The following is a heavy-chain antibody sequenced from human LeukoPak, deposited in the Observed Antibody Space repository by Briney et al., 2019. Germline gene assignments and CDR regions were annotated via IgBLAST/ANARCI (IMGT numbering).Heavy chain of an antibody. J-gene: IGHJ3*02. D-gene: IGHD3-16*01. Sequence: PGGSLRLSCAASGFIFGDYYMNWTRQAPGKGLEWVSYISSSGTNIYYADSVKGRFTISRDNAKNSLYLQMNSLRAEDTAVYYCARDAVESFWGSSGDLDAFDIWGQGTMVTVSS. CDR2: ISSSGTNI. CDR1: GFIFGDYY. V-gene: IGHV3-11*04. CDR3: ARDAVESFWGSSGDLDAFDI.